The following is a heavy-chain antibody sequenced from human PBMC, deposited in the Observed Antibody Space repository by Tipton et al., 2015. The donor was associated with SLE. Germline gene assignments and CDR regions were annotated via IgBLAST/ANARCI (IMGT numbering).Heavy chain of an antibody. V-gene: IGHV4-61*02. Sequence: LRLSCAVSGGSMSSVSDYWSWIRQPAGKELEWIGRIHTSGSTYYNPSFNSRVSMSVDMSKNQFSLMLTSVTATDTAVYYCARESDAFDIWGQGTMVTVSS. CDR1: GGSMSSVSDY. CDR3: ARESDAFDI. CDR2: IHTSGST. J-gene: IGHJ3*02.